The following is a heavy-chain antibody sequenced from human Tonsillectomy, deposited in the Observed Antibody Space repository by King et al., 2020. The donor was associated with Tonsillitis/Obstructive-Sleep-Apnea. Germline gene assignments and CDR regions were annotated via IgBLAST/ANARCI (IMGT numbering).Heavy chain of an antibody. CDR1: GFTFSFYA. Sequence: VQLVESGGGVVQPGRSLRLSCAASGFTFSFYAMHWVRQAPGKGLEWVAVISYDGSNKFYADSVKGRFTISRDNSKNTLYLQMNSLRPEDTAVYYCQRTGLDAFDLWGQGTMVPVSS. CDR3: QRTGLDAFDL. D-gene: IGHD7-27*01. J-gene: IGHJ3*01. CDR2: ISYDGSNK. V-gene: IGHV3-30*04.